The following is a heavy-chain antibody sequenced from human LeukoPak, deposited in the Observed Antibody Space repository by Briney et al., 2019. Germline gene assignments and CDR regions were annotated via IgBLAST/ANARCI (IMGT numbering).Heavy chain of an antibody. V-gene: IGHV3-30*02. CDR3: AKGVFASYNWNDDGPLDY. Sequence: GGSLRLSCAASGFTFSSYAMSWVRQAPGKGLEWVAVIWYGGSNKYYADSVKGRFTISRDNSRNTLYLQMNSLRAEDTAVYYCAKGVFASYNWNDDGPLDYWGQGTLVTVSS. J-gene: IGHJ4*02. CDR1: GFTFSSYA. D-gene: IGHD1-1*01. CDR2: IWYGGSNK.